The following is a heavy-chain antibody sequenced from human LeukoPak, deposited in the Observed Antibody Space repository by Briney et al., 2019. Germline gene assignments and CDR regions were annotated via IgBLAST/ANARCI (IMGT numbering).Heavy chain of an antibody. Sequence: GGSLRLSCAASGFTVSSNYMSWVRQAPGKGLEWVSSFYRGGNIYYADSVKGRFTISRDNSKNTLYLQTNSLRAGDTAVYYCTRGDGCTYYFEDWGQGTLVTVSS. CDR1: GFTVSSNY. CDR2: FYRGGNI. D-gene: IGHD5-24*01. CDR3: TRGDGCTYYFED. V-gene: IGHV3-53*01. J-gene: IGHJ4*02.